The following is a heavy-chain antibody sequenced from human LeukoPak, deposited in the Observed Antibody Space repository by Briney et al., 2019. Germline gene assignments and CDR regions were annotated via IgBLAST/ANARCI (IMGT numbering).Heavy chain of an antibody. CDR1: GFTFSSYS. CDR2: ISSSSSTI. CDR3: AKDLDFWGY. V-gene: IGHV3-48*01. J-gene: IGHJ4*02. D-gene: IGHD3/OR15-3a*01. Sequence: GGSLRLSCAASGFTFSSYSMNWVRQAPGKGLEWVSYISSSSSTIYYADSVKGRFTISRDNAKNSLYLQMNSLRAEDTAVYYCAKDLDFWGYWGQGTLVTVS.